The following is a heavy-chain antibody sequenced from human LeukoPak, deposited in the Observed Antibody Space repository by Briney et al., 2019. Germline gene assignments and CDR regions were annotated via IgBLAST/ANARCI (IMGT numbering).Heavy chain of an antibody. J-gene: IGHJ1*01. D-gene: IGHD3-22*01. CDR1: GGSISSYY. V-gene: IGHV4-59*01. CDR2: IYYSGST. Sequence: SETLSLTCTGSGGSISSYYWSWIRQPPGKGLEWIGYIYYSGSTNYNPSLKSRVTISGYTSKNQFSLKLSSVTDADTAVYYCARLKYYYDSSGYRAEYFQHWGQGTLVTVSS. CDR3: ARLKYYYDSSGYRAEYFQH.